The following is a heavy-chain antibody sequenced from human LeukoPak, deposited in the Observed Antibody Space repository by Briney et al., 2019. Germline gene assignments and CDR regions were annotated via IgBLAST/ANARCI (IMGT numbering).Heavy chain of an antibody. J-gene: IGHJ6*02. CDR1: GYSFTSYW. V-gene: IGHV5-51*01. CDR3: ARTYYDILTGYYRYGMDV. Sequence: GESLKISCKGSGYSFTSYWIGWVRQLPGKGLEWMGIIYPGDSDTRYSTSFQGQVTISADKSISTAYLQWSSLKASDTAMYYCARTYYDILTGYYRYGMDVWGQGTTVTVSS. CDR2: IYPGDSDT. D-gene: IGHD3-9*01.